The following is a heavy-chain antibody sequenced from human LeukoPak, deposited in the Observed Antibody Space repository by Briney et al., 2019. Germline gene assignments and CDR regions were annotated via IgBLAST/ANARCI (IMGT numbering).Heavy chain of an antibody. Sequence: ASVKVSCKASGYTFTGYYMHWVRQAPGQGLEWMGWINPNSGGTNYAQKFQGRVTMTRDTSISTAYMELSRLRSDDTAVYYCASGGKRMVDYYYYGMDVWGQGTTVTVSS. CDR2: INPNSGGT. V-gene: IGHV1-2*02. CDR3: ASGGKRMVDYYYYGMDV. D-gene: IGHD2-15*01. J-gene: IGHJ6*02. CDR1: GYTFTGYY.